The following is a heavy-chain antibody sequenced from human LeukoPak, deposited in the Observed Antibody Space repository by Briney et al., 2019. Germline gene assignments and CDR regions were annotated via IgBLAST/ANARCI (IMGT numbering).Heavy chain of an antibody. Sequence: ASVKVSCKVSGYTLTELSMHWVRQAPGKGLEWMGGFDPEDGETIYAQKFQGRVTMTEDTSTDTAYMELRSLRSDDTAVYYCARASPVWPNYYGMDVWGQGTTVTVSS. J-gene: IGHJ6*02. CDR2: FDPEDGET. V-gene: IGHV1-24*01. CDR3: ARASPVWPNYYGMDV. CDR1: GYTLTELS. D-gene: IGHD2-2*01.